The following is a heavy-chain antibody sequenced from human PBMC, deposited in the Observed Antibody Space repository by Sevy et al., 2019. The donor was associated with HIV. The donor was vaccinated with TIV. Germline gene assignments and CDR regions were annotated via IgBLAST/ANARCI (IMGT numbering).Heavy chain of an antibody. J-gene: IGHJ5*02. CDR2: MYHSGTT. Sequence: TLSLTCAVSGDSISSHNWWSWVRQPPGKGLEWIGEMYHSGTTNYNPSLRRRATILLDKSKNHFSLNMNSVTAADTAVYYCATVFYRRKANWFDTWGQGTLVTVSS. V-gene: IGHV4-4*02. CDR3: ATVFYRRKANWFDT. CDR1: GDSISSHNW.